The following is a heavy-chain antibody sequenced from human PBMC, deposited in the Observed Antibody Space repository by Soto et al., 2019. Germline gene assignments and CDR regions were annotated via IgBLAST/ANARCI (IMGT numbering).Heavy chain of an antibody. Sequence: SQTLSLTCAISGDSVSSNSAAWNWIRQSPSRGLEWLGRTYYRSKWYNDYAVSVKSRITINPYTSKNQFSLQLNSVTPQDTAVYYCARAPLHPHIAAAGKGYFDYWGQGTLVTVSS. J-gene: IGHJ4*02. CDR2: TYYRSKWYN. CDR3: ARAPLHPHIAAAGKGYFDY. D-gene: IGHD6-13*01. CDR1: GDSVSSNSAA. V-gene: IGHV6-1*01.